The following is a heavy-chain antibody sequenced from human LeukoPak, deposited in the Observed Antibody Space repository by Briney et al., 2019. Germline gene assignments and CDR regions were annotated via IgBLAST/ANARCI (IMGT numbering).Heavy chain of an antibody. D-gene: IGHD2-2*01. CDR2: ISYDGTIR. CDR3: AKGGCSSTTCYLANP. V-gene: IGHV3-30*18. J-gene: IGHJ5*02. CDR1: GLTFSSYG. Sequence: GRSLRLSCAASGLTFSSYGMHWVRQAPGKGLEWVAVISYDGTIRSYADSAKGRFTISRDNSKNTLYLQMNSLTAEDTALYHCAKGGCSSTTCYLANPWGQGTLVTVSS.